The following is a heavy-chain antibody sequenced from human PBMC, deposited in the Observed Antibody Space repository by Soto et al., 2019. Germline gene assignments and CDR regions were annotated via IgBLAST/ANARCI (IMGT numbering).Heavy chain of an antibody. D-gene: IGHD1-7*01. CDR3: ARPRAGITGTTLSYFDY. J-gene: IGHJ4*02. Sequence: PSETLSLTCAVYGGSFSGYYWSWIRQPPGKGLEWIGEINHSGSTNYNPSLKSRVTISVDTSKNQFSLKLSSVTAADTAVYYCARPRAGITGTTLSYFDYWGQGTLVTVSS. CDR2: INHSGST. CDR1: GGSFSGYY. V-gene: IGHV4-34*01.